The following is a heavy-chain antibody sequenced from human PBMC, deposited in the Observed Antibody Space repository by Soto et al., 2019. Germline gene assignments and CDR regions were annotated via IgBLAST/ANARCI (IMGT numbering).Heavy chain of an antibody. CDR2: IWYDGSNK. V-gene: IGHV3-33*01. CDR1: GFTFSSYG. D-gene: IGHD6-19*01. CDR3: ARGGYSSGWLQINYYYGMDV. Sequence: GGSLRLSCAASGFTFSSYGMHWVRQAPGKGLEWVAVIWYDGSNKYYADSVKGRFTISRDNSKNTLYLQMNSLRAEDSAVYYCARGGYSSGWLQINYYYGMDVWGQGTTVTVSS. J-gene: IGHJ6*02.